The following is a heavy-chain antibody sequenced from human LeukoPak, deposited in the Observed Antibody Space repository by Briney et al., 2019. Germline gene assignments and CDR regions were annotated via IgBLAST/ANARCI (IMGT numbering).Heavy chain of an antibody. CDR1: GFSFSRYG. J-gene: IGHJ3*01. CDR3: ARDRGEDDYDNSASLYDGFDL. Sequence: GGSLRLSCAASGFSFSRYGFHWVRQAPGKGLEWVAVISFDGNTKYYADSVRGRMTISRDNSKNTLFLQMNSLRPEDTSVYYCARDRGEDDYDNSASLYDGFDLWGQGTMVIVSA. CDR2: ISFDGNTK. D-gene: IGHD3-22*01. V-gene: IGHV3-30*04.